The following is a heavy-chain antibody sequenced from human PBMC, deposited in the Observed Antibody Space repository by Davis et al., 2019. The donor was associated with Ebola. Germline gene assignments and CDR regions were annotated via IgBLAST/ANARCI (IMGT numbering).Heavy chain of an antibody. V-gene: IGHV4-34*01. J-gene: IGHJ5*01. Sequence: PSETLSLTCVVYGESVSGIYWTWTRQSPGKGLEWIGEIDHSGRTTCNSSLKSRVTISIDTSKNQFSLKVTSVTAADTAVYYCARYCSSDTCNLFDFWGQGSLVTVSS. CDR1: GESVSGIY. CDR2: IDHSGRT. CDR3: ARYCSSDTCNLFDF. D-gene: IGHD2-2*01.